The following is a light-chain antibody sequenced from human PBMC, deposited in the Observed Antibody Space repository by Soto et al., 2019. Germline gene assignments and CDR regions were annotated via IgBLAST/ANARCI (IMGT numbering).Light chain of an antibody. CDR2: EVN. CDR3: SPYAGSNIHYV. Sequence: QSALTQPPSASGSPGQSVTISCTGTSSDVGGYNYVSWYQQHPGKAPKLMIYEVNKRPSGVPDRFSGSKSGNTASLTVSGLQAGDEPDYYCSPYAGSNIHYVFGTGTKLTVL. V-gene: IGLV2-8*01. J-gene: IGLJ1*01. CDR1: SSDVGGYNY.